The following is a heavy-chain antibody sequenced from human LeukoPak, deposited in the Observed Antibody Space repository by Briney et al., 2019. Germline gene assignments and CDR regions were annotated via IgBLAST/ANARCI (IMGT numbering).Heavy chain of an antibody. CDR3: ARVAGAHDAFDI. CDR1: GGSISSGSYY. V-gene: IGHV4-61*02. Sequence: SQTLSLTCTVSGGSISSGSYYWSWIRQPAGKGLEWIGRIYTSGSTNYNPSLKSRVTISVDTSKNQFSLKLSSVTAADTAVYYCARVAGAHDAFDIWGQGTMVTVSS. J-gene: IGHJ3*02. CDR2: IYTSGST. D-gene: IGHD2-15*01.